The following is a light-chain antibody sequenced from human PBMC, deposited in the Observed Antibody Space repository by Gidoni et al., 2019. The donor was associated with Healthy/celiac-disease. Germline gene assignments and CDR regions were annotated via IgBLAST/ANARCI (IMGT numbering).Light chain of an antibody. J-gene: IGKJ4*01. CDR1: QRVSSY. CDR3: QQRSNWPLLT. Sequence: EIVLTLSPATLSLSPGERATLSCRASQRVSSYLAWYQQKPGQAPRLLIYDASNRATGIPARCSGSGSGTDFTLTISSLEPEDFAVYYCQQRSNWPLLTFGGGTKVEIK. V-gene: IGKV3-11*01. CDR2: DAS.